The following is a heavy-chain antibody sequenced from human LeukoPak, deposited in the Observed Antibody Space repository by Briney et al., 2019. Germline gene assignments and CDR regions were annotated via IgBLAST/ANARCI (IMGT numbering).Heavy chain of an antibody. J-gene: IGHJ4*02. D-gene: IGHD3-22*01. CDR2: IYTSGST. Sequence: SETLSLTCTVSGGSISSYYWSWIRQPAGKGLEWIGRIYTSGSTNYNPSLKSRVTMSVDTSKNQFSLKLNSVTAADTAVYYCARGRLIRLTWLPRGYFDYWGQGTLVTVSS. CDR1: GGSISSYY. V-gene: IGHV4-4*07. CDR3: ARGRLIRLTWLPRGYFDY.